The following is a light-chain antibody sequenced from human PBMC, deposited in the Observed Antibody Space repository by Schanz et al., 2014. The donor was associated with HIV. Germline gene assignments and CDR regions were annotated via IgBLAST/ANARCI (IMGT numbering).Light chain of an antibody. CDR3: QQRSNWPPLT. J-gene: IGKJ4*01. CDR2: GAS. CDR1: QTVSSNS. Sequence: EIVLTQSPVILSLSPGERATLSCRASQTVSSNSLGWYQQKRGQVPRLLIYGASSRATGIPDRFSGSGSGTEFTLTISSLQSEDFAVYYCQQRSNWPPLTFGGGTKVEI. V-gene: IGKV3D-20*02.